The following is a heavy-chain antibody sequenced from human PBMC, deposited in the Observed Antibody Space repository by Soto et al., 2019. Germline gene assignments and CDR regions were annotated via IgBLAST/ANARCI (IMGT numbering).Heavy chain of an antibody. CDR1: GGSFSGYY. CDR3: ARGAWQLDNWFDP. V-gene: IGHV4-34*01. J-gene: IGHJ5*02. CDR2: INHSGST. Sequence: PSETLSLTCAVYGGSFSGYYWGWIRQPPGKGLEWIGEINHSGSTNYNPSLKSRVTISVDTSKNQFSLKLSSVTAADTAVYYCARGAWQLDNWFDPWGQGTLVTVSS. D-gene: IGHD6-6*01.